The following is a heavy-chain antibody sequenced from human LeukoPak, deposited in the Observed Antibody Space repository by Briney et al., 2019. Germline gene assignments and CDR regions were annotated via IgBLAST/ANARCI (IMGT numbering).Heavy chain of an antibody. Sequence: SGGSLRLSCVASGFTFDGYWMTWVRQAPGRGLEWVANIKQDGSQQFYGDSVQGRFTISRDNVEKSLSLQLNSLRVEDTAMYYCARDAWPLTYCDGYGGCAFDVWGLGTMVTVSS. V-gene: IGHV3-7*03. CDR1: GFTFDGYW. CDR3: ARDAWPLTYCDGYGGCAFDV. J-gene: IGHJ3*01. D-gene: IGHD2-21*01. CDR2: IKQDGSQQ.